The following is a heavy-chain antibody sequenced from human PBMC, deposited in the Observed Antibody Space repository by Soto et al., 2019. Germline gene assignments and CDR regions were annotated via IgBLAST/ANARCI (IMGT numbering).Heavy chain of an antibody. D-gene: IGHD2-2*01. J-gene: IGHJ4*02. CDR2: ISSLSSYI. V-gene: IGHV3-21*01. CDR3: ARVATAWCTSTICSFDY. Sequence: GGSLRLSCAASGFTFSSYSLNWVRQAPGKGLEWVSSISSLSSYISYADSVKGRFAVSRDNAKNSLYLQMNSVRADDTALYYCARVATAWCTSTICSFDYWGRGTLVTVSS. CDR1: GFTFSSYS.